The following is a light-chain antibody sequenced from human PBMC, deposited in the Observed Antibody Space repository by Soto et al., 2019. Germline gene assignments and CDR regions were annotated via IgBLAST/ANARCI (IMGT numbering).Light chain of an antibody. J-gene: IGLJ1*01. CDR2: KDI. V-gene: IGLV3-25*03. CDR1: ALPKQN. Sequence: SYELTQTPSVSMSPGQTARITCSGDALPKQNVYWYQQKPGQAPVLVIYKDIERPSGIPERFSGSSSGTTVTLTISRVQAEDEADYYCQSADNSGIYYVFGTGTKLTV. CDR3: QSADNSGIYYV.